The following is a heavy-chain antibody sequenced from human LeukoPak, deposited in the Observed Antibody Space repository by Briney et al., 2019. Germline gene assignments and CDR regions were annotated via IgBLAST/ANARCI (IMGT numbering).Heavy chain of an antibody. CDR1: GGSISSGDYY. Sequence: SETLSLTCTVSGGSISSGDYYWSWIRQPPGTGLEWIGYIYYSGSTYYNPSLKSRVTISVDTSKNQFSLKLSSVTAADTAVYYCASTRSSWLDNWFDPWGQGTLVTVSS. J-gene: IGHJ5*02. D-gene: IGHD6-13*01. V-gene: IGHV4-30-4*08. CDR2: IYYSGST. CDR3: ASTRSSWLDNWFDP.